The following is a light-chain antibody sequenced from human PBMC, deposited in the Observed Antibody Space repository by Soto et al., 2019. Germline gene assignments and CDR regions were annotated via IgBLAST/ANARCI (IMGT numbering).Light chain of an antibody. CDR1: SSSIGAGYD. J-gene: IGLJ2*01. V-gene: IGLV1-40*01. CDR3: QSYDNSLSTSV. Sequence: QSVLTQPPSVSGAPGQRVTISCTGSSSSIGAGYDVHWYQQLPGTAPKLLIYVNSNRPSGVPDRFSGSKSGTSASLAITGLQVEDEADYYCQSYDNSLSTSVFGGGTKLTVL. CDR2: VNS.